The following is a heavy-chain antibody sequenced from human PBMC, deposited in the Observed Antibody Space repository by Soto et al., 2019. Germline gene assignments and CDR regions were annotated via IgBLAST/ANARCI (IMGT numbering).Heavy chain of an antibody. J-gene: IGHJ4*02. CDR1: GFTFSTYA. Sequence: EVQLLESGGGLVQPGGSLRLSCAASGFTFSTYAMIWVRQAPGKGLEWVSVITGRGGSTYYADSVKGRFTISRDTSKNTLLLQMNSLRAEDTAVYYGAKARYGDYGGIDYWGQGTMVTVSS. D-gene: IGHD4-17*01. CDR2: ITGRGGST. CDR3: AKARYGDYGGIDY. V-gene: IGHV3-23*01.